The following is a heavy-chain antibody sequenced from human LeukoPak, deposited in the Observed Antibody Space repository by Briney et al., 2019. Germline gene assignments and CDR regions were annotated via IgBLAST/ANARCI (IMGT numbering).Heavy chain of an antibody. Sequence: GGSLRLSCVASGFIFSDYAVHWVRQAPGKGLEWLTVISYDGTIKYYTDSVKGRFTISRDNAKNSLYLQMNSLRAEDTALYYCAKDNSYGYLDYFDYWGQGTLVTVSS. CDR3: AKDNSYGYLDYFDY. CDR2: ISYDGTIK. V-gene: IGHV3-30*18. CDR1: GFIFSDYA. D-gene: IGHD5-18*01. J-gene: IGHJ4*02.